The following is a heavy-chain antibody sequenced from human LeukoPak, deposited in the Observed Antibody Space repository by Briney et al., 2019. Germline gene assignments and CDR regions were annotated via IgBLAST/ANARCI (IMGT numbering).Heavy chain of an antibody. Sequence: GGSLRLSCAASGFTFSSYAMSWVRQAPGKGLEWVSVIYSGGSTYYADSVKGRFTISRDNSKNTLYLQMNSLRAEDTAVYYCARAPRYYYDSSGSSPYYFDYWGQGTLVTVSS. J-gene: IGHJ4*02. D-gene: IGHD3-22*01. CDR2: IYSGGST. V-gene: IGHV3-53*01. CDR3: ARAPRYYYDSSGSSPYYFDY. CDR1: GFTFSSYA.